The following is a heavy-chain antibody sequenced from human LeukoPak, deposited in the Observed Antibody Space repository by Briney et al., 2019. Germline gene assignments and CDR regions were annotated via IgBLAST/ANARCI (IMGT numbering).Heavy chain of an antibody. V-gene: IGHV3-48*03. CDR1: GFTFSSYE. Sequence: GGSLRLSCAASGFTFSSYEMNWVRQAPGKGLEWVSYISSSGSTIYYADSVKGRFTISRDNAKNTLYLQMNSLRAEDTAVYYCARESRIAVAGIDYWGQGTLVTVSS. CDR2: ISSSGSTI. CDR3: ARESRIAVAGIDY. J-gene: IGHJ4*02. D-gene: IGHD6-19*01.